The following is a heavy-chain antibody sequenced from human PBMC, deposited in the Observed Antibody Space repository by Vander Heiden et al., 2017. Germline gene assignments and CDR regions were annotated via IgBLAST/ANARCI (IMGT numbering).Heavy chain of an antibody. V-gene: IGHV3-9*01. CDR3: ATSGTIREYYFDY. CDR1: GFTFDDYA. D-gene: IGHD5-12*01. CDR2: ISWNSGSI. J-gene: IGHJ4*02. Sequence: EVQLVESGGGLVQPGSSLRLACAASGFTFDDYAMHWVRQAPGKGLEWVSGISWNSGSIGYADSVKGRFTISRDNAKNSLYLQMNSLRAEDTALYYCATSGTIREYYFDYWGQGTLVTVSS.